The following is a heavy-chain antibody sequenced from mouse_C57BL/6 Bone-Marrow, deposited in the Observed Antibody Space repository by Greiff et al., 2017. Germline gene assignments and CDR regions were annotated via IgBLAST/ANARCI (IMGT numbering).Heavy chain of an antibody. CDR2: IYPRSGNT. D-gene: IGHD2-4*01. CDR3: ARARKYDFPDY. J-gene: IGHJ2*01. V-gene: IGHV1-81*01. CDR1: GYTFTSYG. Sequence: QVHVKQSGAELARPGASVKLSCKASGYTFTSYGISWVKQRTGQGLEWIGEIYPRSGNTYYNEKFKGKATLTADKSSSTAYMELRSLTSEDSAVYFCARARKYDFPDYWGQGTTLTVSS.